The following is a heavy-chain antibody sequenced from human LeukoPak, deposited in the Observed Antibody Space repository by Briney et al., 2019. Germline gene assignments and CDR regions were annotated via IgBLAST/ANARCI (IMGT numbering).Heavy chain of an antibody. CDR1: GFTFSSYE. J-gene: IGHJ4*02. Sequence: GGSLRLSCAASGFTFSSYEMNWVRQAPGKGLDWVSYISSSGSTIYYADSVKGRFTISRDNAKNSLYPQMNSLRAEDTAVYSCARKRTSMVKYFDYWGQGTLVTVSS. V-gene: IGHV3-48*03. CDR3: ARKRTSMVKYFDY. D-gene: IGHD5-18*01. CDR2: ISSSGSTI.